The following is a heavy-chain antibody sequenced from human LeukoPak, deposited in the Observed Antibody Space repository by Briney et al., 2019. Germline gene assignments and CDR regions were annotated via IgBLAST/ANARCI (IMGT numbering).Heavy chain of an antibody. V-gene: IGHV1-46*01. CDR1: GYTFTSYY. J-gene: IGHJ3*02. CDR3: ARAPGIAAAGTTDAFDI. Sequence: ASVKVSCKASGYTFTSYYMHWVRQAPGQGLEWMGIINPSGGSTSYAQKFQGRVTMTRDTSTSTVYMELGSLRSEDTAVYYCARAPGIAAAGTTDAFDIWGQGTMVTVSS. D-gene: IGHD6-13*01. CDR2: INPSGGST.